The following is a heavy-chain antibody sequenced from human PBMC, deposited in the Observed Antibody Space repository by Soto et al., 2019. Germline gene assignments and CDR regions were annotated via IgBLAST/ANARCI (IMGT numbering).Heavy chain of an antibody. V-gene: IGHV3-30*18. CDR3: AKEGASSSV. CDR1: GFTFSSYG. CDR2: ISYDGSNK. Sequence: GGSLRLSCAASGFTFSSYGMHWVRQAPGKGLEWVPVISYDGSNKYYADSVKGRFTISRDNSKNTLYLQMNSLRAEDTAVYYCAKEGASSSVWGQGTLVTVSS. J-gene: IGHJ4*02. D-gene: IGHD6-6*01.